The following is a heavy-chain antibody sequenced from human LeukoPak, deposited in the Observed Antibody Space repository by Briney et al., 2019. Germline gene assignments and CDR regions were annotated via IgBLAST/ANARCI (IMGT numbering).Heavy chain of an antibody. J-gene: IGHJ4*02. CDR2: LKSDGRST. V-gene: IGHV3-74*01. CDR1: GFTFSSHW. Sequence: GGSLRLSCAASGFTFSSHWMHWVRQAPGKGLVWVSRLKSDGRSTSYADSVKGRFTISRDNAKNTLYLQMNSLRAEDTAVYYCASVSRGNYYFDYWGPGTLVTVSS. D-gene: IGHD2-8*01. CDR3: ASVSRGNYYFDY.